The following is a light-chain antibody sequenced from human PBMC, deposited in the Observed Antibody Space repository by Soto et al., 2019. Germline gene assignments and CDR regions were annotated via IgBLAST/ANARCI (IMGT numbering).Light chain of an antibody. Sequence: QSVLTQPPSASGTPGQRVTISCSGSSSNIGSNTVNWYQQVPGTAPKLLIYSNKYRPSGVTDRLFGSKSGTSASLALSGLQSEDEADYYCAAWDDSLNGPVFGGGTKLTVL. CDR2: SNK. CDR1: SSNIGSNT. J-gene: IGLJ2*01. V-gene: IGLV1-44*01. CDR3: AAWDDSLNGPV.